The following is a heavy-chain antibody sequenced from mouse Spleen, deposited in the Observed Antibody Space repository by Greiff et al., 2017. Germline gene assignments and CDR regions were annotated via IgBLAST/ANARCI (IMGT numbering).Heavy chain of an antibody. J-gene: IGHJ4*01. V-gene: IGHV1-54*01. CDR2: INPGSGGT. CDR1: GYAFTNYL. Sequence: QVQLKQSGAELVRPGTSVKVSCKASGYAFTNYLIEWVKQRPGQGLEWIGVINPGSGGTNYNEKFKGKATLTADKSSSTAYMQLSSLTSEDSAVYFCARGDYDGVYAMDYWGQGTSVTVSS. D-gene: IGHD2-4*01. CDR3: ARGDYDGVYAMDY.